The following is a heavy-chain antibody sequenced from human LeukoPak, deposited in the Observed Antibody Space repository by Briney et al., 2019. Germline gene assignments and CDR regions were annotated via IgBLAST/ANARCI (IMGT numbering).Heavy chain of an antibody. J-gene: IGHJ4*02. CDR2: IYTSGSA. CDR1: GGSISSGSYY. V-gene: IGHV4-61*02. D-gene: IGHD6-19*01. Sequence: PSETLSFTCTGSGGSISSGSYYWNWIRQPPGKGLEWIGRIYTSGSADYNPSLKSRVTISVTTSKNQFSLKLSSVTAADTAVYYCARVAVDSSGWYTEYYFDYSSQRTLPTVSS. CDR3: ARVAVDSSGWYTEYYFDY.